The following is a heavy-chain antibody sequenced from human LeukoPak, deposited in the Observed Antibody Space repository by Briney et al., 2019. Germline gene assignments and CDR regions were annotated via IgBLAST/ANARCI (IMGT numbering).Heavy chain of an antibody. CDR2: INTNTGNP. CDR3: ARAAPVNHYEVDY. CDR1: GGTFSSYA. V-gene: IGHV7-4-1*02. J-gene: IGHJ4*02. D-gene: IGHD1-14*01. Sequence: ASVKVSCKASGGTFSSYAISWVRQAPGQGLEWMGWINTNTGNPTYAQGFTGRFVFSLDTSVSTAYLQISSLKAEDTAVYYCARAAPVNHYEVDYWGQGTLVTVSS.